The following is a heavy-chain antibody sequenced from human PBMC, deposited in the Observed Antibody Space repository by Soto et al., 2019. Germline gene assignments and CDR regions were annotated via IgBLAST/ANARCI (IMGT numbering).Heavy chain of an antibody. Sequence: QVQLQESGPGLVKPSGTLSLTCSVSGGSISTSNWWSWVRQPPGKGLEWIGEVYHSWSTNYNPSFKSRVAMSVDKSKKQFSLKLNSVTAADTALYYCASTSTSGTRFDYWGQGSLVTVSS. CDR3: ASTSTSGTRFDY. D-gene: IGHD1-1*01. J-gene: IGHJ4*02. CDR1: GGSISTSNW. V-gene: IGHV4-4*02. CDR2: VYHSWST.